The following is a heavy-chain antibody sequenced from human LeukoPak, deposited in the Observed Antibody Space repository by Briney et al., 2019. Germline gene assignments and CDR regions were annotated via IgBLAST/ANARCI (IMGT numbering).Heavy chain of an antibody. CDR2: IRYDGSNK. V-gene: IGHV3-30*02. CDR1: GFTFGSYG. D-gene: IGHD6-19*01. CDR3: AKDPSSGWSSFDP. Sequence: GGSLRLSCAASGFTFGSYGMHWVRQAPGKGLEWVAFIRYDGSNKYYADSVKGRFTISRDNSKNTLYLQMNSLRAEDTAVYYCAKDPSSGWSSFDPWGQGTLVTVSS. J-gene: IGHJ5*02.